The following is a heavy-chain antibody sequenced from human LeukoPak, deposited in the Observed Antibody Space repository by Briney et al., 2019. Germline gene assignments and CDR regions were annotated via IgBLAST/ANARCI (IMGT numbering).Heavy chain of an antibody. Sequence: GGSLRLSCAASGFTFSSYEMNWVRKAPGKGLEWVSYISSSGSTIYYADSVKGRFTISRDKAKNSLYLQMNSLRAEDTAVYYCARRARGRYFDWGNYYYGMDVWGQGTTVTVSS. CDR3: ARRARGRYFDWGNYYYGMDV. D-gene: IGHD3-9*01. V-gene: IGHV3-48*03. CDR2: ISSSGSTI. J-gene: IGHJ6*02. CDR1: GFTFSSYE.